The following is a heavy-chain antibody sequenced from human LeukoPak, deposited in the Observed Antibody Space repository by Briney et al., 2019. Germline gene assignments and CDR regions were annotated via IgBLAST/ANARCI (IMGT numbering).Heavy chain of an antibody. V-gene: IGHV3-30-3*01. J-gene: IGHJ6*02. CDR1: GFTFSSYA. CDR2: ISYDGSNK. CDR3: ARGSSSSHYYGMDV. Sequence: PGGSLRLSCAASGFTFSSYAMHWVRQAPGKGLEWVAVISYDGSNKYYADSVKGRFTISRDNSKNTLYLQMNSLRAEDTAVYYCARGSSSSHYYGMDVWGQGTTVTVSS. D-gene: IGHD6-6*01.